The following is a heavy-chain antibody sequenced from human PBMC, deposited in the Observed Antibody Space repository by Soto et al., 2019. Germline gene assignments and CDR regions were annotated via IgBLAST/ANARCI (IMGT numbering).Heavy chain of an antibody. Sequence: PGGSLRLSCAASGFTFSSYGMHWVRQAPGKGLEWVAVISYDGSNKYYADSVKGRFTISRDNSKNTLYLQMNSLRAEDTAVYYCAKTDSSGWSWSYYYDGMDVWGQGTTVTVSS. CDR2: ISYDGSNK. CDR1: GFTFSSYG. V-gene: IGHV3-30*18. J-gene: IGHJ6*02. D-gene: IGHD6-19*01. CDR3: AKTDSSGWSWSYYYDGMDV.